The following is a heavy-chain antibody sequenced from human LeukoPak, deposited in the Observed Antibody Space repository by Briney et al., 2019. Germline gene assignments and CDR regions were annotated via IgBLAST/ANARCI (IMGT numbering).Heavy chain of an antibody. J-gene: IGHJ4*02. CDR2: IKSKTDGGTT. V-gene: IGHV3-15*01. Sequence: PGGSLRLSCAASGFTFSSYAMSWVRQAPGKGLEWVGRIKSKTDGGTTDYAAPVKGRFTISRDDSKNTLYLQMNSLKTEDTAVYYCTTAVEYYDSSGSLFDYWGQGTLVTVSS. D-gene: IGHD3-22*01. CDR1: GFTFSSYA. CDR3: TTAVEYYDSSGSLFDY.